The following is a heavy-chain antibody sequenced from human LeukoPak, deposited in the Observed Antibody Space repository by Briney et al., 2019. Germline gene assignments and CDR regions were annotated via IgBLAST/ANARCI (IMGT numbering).Heavy chain of an antibody. Sequence: ASVKVSCKASGYTFTSYGISWVRQAPGQGLEWMGWINAYNGNTNYAQKLQGRVTMTTDTSTSTAYLELRSLRSDDTAVYYCARDPCVPEGYDSGGYCPFDYWGQGTLVTVSS. V-gene: IGHV1-18*01. CDR2: INAYNGNT. CDR3: ARDPCVPEGYDSGGYCPFDY. J-gene: IGHJ4*02. D-gene: IGHD3-22*01. CDR1: GYTFTSYG.